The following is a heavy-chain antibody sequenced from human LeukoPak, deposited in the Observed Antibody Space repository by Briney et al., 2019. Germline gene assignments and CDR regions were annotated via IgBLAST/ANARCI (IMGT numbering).Heavy chain of an antibody. Sequence: PSETMSLTCTVSGGSISSGGYYWSWIRQPPGKGLEWIGYIYHSGSTYYNPSLKSRVTISVDRSKNQFSLKLSSVTAADTAVYYCAREEYSSPNWFDPWGQGTLVTVSS. CDR1: GGSISSGGYY. CDR2: IYHSGST. J-gene: IGHJ5*02. CDR3: AREEYSSPNWFDP. D-gene: IGHD6-6*01. V-gene: IGHV4-30-2*01.